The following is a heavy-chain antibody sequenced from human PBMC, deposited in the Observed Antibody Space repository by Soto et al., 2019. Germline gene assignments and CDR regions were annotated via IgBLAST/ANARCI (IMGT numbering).Heavy chain of an antibody. CDR2: ISDSGGST. Sequence: LRLSCAASGFTFNNYAMSWVRQAPGKGLEWVSAISDSGGSTYHADYVKGRFTVSRDNSKNTLYLQMNSLRAEDTAVYYCAKGSAWARPHYFDYWGQGTLVTVSS. J-gene: IGHJ4*02. CDR3: AKGSAWARPHYFDY. V-gene: IGHV3-23*01. CDR1: GFTFNNYA. D-gene: IGHD6-6*01.